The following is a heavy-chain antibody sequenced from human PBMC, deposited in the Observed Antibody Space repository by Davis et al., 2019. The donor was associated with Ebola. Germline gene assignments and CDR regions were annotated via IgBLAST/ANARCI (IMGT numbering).Heavy chain of an antibody. CDR2: SHYSGST. V-gene: IGHV4-59*01. D-gene: IGHD3-22*01. CDR1: GVSITSYY. Sequence: SETLSLTCTVSGVSITSYYWSWVRQPPGKGLEWIGYSHYSGSTNYNPSLKSRVTISTDTSRSQFSLTLSFVTAADTAVYYCARLVALYDNSGYAYLDYWGQGILVTVSS. CDR3: ARLVALYDNSGYAYLDY. J-gene: IGHJ4*02.